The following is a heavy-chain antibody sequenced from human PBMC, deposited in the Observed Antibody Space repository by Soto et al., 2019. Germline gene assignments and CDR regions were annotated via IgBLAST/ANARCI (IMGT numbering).Heavy chain of an antibody. D-gene: IGHD3-3*01. CDR1: GYTFTSYG. CDR3: ARPPLDCDFWSGYQPFFDY. J-gene: IGHJ4*02. CDR2: ISAYNGNT. V-gene: IGHV1-18*01. Sequence: GASVKVSCKASGYTFTSYGISWVRQAPGQGLEWMGWISAYNGNTNYAQKLQGRVTMTTDTSTSTAYMELRSLRSDDTAVYYCARPPLDCDFWSGYQPFFDYWGQGTLVTSPQ.